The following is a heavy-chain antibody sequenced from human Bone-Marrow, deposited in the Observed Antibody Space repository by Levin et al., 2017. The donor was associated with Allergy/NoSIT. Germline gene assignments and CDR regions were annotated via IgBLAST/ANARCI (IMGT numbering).Heavy chain of an antibody. CDR3: ARDENYGVSGSYFDL. Sequence: GGSLRLSCAATGFTFSSHYMSWVRQAPGKGLEWLTNIKQDGIEKTYVDSVKGRFTISRDNTKNSLYLQLNSLRAEDTAIYFCARDENYGVSGSYFDLWGRGTLVTGSS. D-gene: IGHD4-17*01. CDR2: IKQDGIEK. J-gene: IGHJ2*01. CDR1: GFTFSSHY. V-gene: IGHV3-7*01.